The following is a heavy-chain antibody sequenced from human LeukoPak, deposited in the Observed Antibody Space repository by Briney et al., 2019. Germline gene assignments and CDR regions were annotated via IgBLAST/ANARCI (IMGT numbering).Heavy chain of an antibody. CDR1: GFTYSSYS. V-gene: IGHV3-21*01. CDR2: ISSSSSYI. CDR3: AAYDLWSGPHFDP. D-gene: IGHD3-3*01. Sequence: GGSLRLSCAASGFTYSSYSMNWVRQAPGKGLEWVSSISSSSSYIYYADSVKGRFTISRDNAKNSLYLQMNSLRAEDTAVYYCAAYDLWSGPHFDPWGQGTLVTVSS. J-gene: IGHJ5*02.